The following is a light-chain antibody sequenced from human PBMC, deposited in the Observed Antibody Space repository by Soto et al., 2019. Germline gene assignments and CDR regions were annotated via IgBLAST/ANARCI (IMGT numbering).Light chain of an antibody. CDR2: NAS. CDR1: QDISHY. J-gene: IGKJ1*01. V-gene: IGKV1-33*01. CDR3: QQYDDLPIT. Sequence: DIQMTQSPSSLSASVGDTVTITCQASQDISHYLNWYQQKPGKALKLLIYNASNLHPGVPSRFRGSGSGTEFSFNITSLQPEDVATYYCQQYDDLPITFGQGTKVDIK.